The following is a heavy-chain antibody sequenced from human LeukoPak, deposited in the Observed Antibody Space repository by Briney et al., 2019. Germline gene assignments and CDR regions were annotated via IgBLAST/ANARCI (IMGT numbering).Heavy chain of an antibody. V-gene: IGHV3-74*01. D-gene: IGHD6-13*01. CDR2: INSDGSST. J-gene: IGHJ4*02. CDR1: GFTFSSYG. Sequence: PGGSLRLSCAASGFTFSSYGMHWVRQAPGKGLVWVSRINSDGSSTSYADSVKGRFTISRDNAKNTLYLQMNSLRAEDTAVYYCARDGGTGYSSSWYDYWGQGTLVTVSS. CDR3: ARDGGTGYSSSWYDY.